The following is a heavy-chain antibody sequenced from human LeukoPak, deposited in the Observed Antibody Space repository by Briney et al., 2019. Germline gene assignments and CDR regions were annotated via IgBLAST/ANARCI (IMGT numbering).Heavy chain of an antibody. CDR1: GYTFTSYG. CDR2: INPNSGGT. J-gene: IGHJ4*02. CDR3: ARDRARTLLWFGLLDY. Sequence: GASVKVSCKASGYTFTSYGISWVRQAPGQGLEWMGWINPNSGGTNYAQKFQGRVTMTRDTSISTAYMELSRLRSDDTAVYYCARDRARTLLWFGLLDYWGQGTLVTVSS. D-gene: IGHD3-10*01. V-gene: IGHV1-2*02.